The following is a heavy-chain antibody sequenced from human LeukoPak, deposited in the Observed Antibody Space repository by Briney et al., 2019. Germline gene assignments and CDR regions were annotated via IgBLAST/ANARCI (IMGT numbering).Heavy chain of an antibody. CDR2: ISSSSSYI. CDR1: GFTFSSYS. CDR3: ARDVAAAGMALDY. D-gene: IGHD6-13*01. Sequence: GGSLRLSCAASGFTFSSYSMNWVRQAPGKGLEWVSSISSSSSYIYYADSVKGRFTISRDNAKNSLYLQMISLRAEDTAVYYCARDVAAAGMALDYWGQGTLVTVSS. J-gene: IGHJ4*02. V-gene: IGHV3-21*01.